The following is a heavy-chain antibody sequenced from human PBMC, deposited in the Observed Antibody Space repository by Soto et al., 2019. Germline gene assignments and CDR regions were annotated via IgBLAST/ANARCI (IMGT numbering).Heavy chain of an antibody. J-gene: IGHJ4*02. CDR1: GFTFSTYA. Sequence: EVQLLESGGGSVQPGGSLRLSCAASGFTFSTYAMSWVRQAQGKGLEWVSGISGSGGSTYYADSVKGRLTISRDNSKNTLYLQMNSLRVEDTAVYYCGKDAHTKSYWGQGTLVIVSS. V-gene: IGHV3-23*01. CDR3: GKDAHTKSY. CDR2: ISGSGGST.